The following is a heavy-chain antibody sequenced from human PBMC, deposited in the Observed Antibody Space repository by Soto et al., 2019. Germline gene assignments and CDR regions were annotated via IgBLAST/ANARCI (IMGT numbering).Heavy chain of an antibody. CDR1: GGTFSSNT. V-gene: IGHV1-69*02. J-gene: IGHJ3*02. CDR2: IIPFLSVT. D-gene: IGHD2-8*01. Sequence: QVQLVQSGAEVKKPGSSVKVSCKASGGTFSSNTLSWVRQAPGQGLEWMGRIIPFLSVTDYAQKFQGRFTFTADMSTSTAYMEFSSLRSDVTAFYYCVIDTNVDALHIWGQGTMVTVSS. CDR3: VIDTNVDALHI.